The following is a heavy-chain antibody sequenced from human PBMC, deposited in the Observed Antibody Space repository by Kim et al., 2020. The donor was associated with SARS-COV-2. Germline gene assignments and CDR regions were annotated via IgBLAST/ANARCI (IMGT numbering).Heavy chain of an antibody. CDR1: GFTFSSYG. CDR2: ISYDGSNK. J-gene: IGHJ3*02. V-gene: IGHV3-33*05. D-gene: IGHD3-22*01. CDR3: ARDQGYDSSGYYHDAFDI. Sequence: GGSLRLSCAASGFTFSSYGMHWVRQAPGKGLEWVAVISYDGSNKYYADSVKGRFTISRDNSKNTLYLQMNSLRAEDTAVYYCARDQGYDSSGYYHDAFDIWGQGTMVTVSS.